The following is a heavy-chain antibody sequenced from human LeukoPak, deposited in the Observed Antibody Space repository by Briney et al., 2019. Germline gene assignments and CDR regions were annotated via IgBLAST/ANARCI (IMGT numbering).Heavy chain of an antibody. CDR2: IIPILGIA. Sequence: ASVKVSCKASGGTFSSYAISWVRQAPGQGLEWMGRIIPILGIANYAQKFQGRVTITADKSTGTAYMELSSLRSEDTAVYYCAREDVPLIGSSGASWFDPWAREPWSPSPQ. D-gene: IGHD1-26*01. CDR3: AREDVPLIGSSGASWFDP. CDR1: GGTFSSYA. J-gene: IGHJ5*02. V-gene: IGHV1-69*04.